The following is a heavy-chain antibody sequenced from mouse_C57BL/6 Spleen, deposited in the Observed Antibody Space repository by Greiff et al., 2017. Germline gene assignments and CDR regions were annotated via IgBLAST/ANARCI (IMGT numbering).Heavy chain of an antibody. CDR3: ARGVTTVVATSVDFDV. J-gene: IGHJ1*03. D-gene: IGHD1-1*01. Sequence: VQLKQPGAELVKPGASVKMSCKASGYTFTSYWITWVKQRPGQGLEWIGDIYPGSGSTNYNEKFKSKATLTVDTSSSTAYMQLSSLTSEDSAVYYCARGVTTVVATSVDFDVWGTGTTVTVSS. CDR1: GYTFTSYW. CDR2: IYPGSGST. V-gene: IGHV1-55*01.